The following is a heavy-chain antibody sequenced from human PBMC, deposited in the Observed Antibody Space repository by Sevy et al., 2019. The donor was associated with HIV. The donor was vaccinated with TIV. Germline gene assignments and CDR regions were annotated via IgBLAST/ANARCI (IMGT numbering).Heavy chain of an antibody. Sequence: ASVKVSCKASGYTFTGYYMHWVRQAPGQGLEWMGWINPTSRGAIYPRNFQGRVTMTRDTSISTAYMELSSLRSDDTAVYFCARSDGIEDFYGLDVWGQGTTVTVSS. CDR3: ARSDGIEDFYGLDV. V-gene: IGHV1-2*02. J-gene: IGHJ6*02. CDR2: INPTSRGA. CDR1: GYTFTGYY.